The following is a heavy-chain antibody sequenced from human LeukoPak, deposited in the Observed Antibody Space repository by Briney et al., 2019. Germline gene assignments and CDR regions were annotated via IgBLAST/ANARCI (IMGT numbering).Heavy chain of an antibody. Sequence: GGSLRVSCAASGFTFSSYWMHWVRQAPGNGLVWVSRINSDGTSTSYADSVKGRFTISRDNAKNTLYLQMNSLTAEDTAVYYCARVLDGVGATRAFDYWGQGTLVTVSS. J-gene: IGHJ4*02. CDR1: GFTFSSYW. D-gene: IGHD1-26*01. CDR3: ARVLDGVGATRAFDY. CDR2: INSDGTST. V-gene: IGHV3-74*01.